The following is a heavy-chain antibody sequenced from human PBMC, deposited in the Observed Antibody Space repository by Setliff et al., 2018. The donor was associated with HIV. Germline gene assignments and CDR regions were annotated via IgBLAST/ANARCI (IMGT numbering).Heavy chain of an antibody. D-gene: IGHD3-10*01. J-gene: IGHJ6*02. V-gene: IGHV4-39*07. CDR2: IYYSGST. Sequence: SETLSLTCTVSGGSISSSSYYWGWIRQPPGKGLEWIGSIYYSGSTYYNPSLKSRVTISVDTSKNQFSLKLSSVTAADTAVYYCARGFTVRGVIHYYGMDVWGQGTTVTVSS. CDR1: GGSISSSSYY. CDR3: ARGFTVRGVIHYYGMDV.